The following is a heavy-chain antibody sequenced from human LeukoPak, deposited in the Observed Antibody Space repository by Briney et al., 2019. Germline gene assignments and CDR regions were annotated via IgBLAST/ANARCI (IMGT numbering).Heavy chain of an antibody. CDR2: ISSSGGTT. CDR3: AQTHYGSGTYPFDY. Sequence: GGSLRLSCAASGFTFSSYAMSWVRQAPGKGLEWVSAISSSGGTTYYADSVEGRFTISRDNSKNTLYLQLNSLRAEDTAIYYCAQTHYGSGTYPFDYWGQGTLVTVSS. J-gene: IGHJ4*02. V-gene: IGHV3-23*01. CDR1: GFTFSSYA. D-gene: IGHD3-10*01.